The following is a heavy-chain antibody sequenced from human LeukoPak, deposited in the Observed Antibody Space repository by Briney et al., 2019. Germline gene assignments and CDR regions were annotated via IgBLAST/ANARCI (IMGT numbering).Heavy chain of an antibody. Sequence: GGSLRLSCAASGFDLITYEMNWVRQAPGKGLEWIADITISGHTKNYADSVKGRFTISRDNARTSLYLQMNSLRVEDTGVYYCARGDPQADLWGQGTLGTVSS. V-gene: IGHV3-48*03. CDR1: GFDLITYE. CDR2: ITISGHTK. J-gene: IGHJ5*02. CDR3: ARGDPQADL.